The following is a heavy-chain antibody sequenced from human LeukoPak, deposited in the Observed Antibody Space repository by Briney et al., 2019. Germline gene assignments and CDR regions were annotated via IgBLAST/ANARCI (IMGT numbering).Heavy chain of an antibody. CDR3: MDGDLNAGWDY. CDR1: GFTFSNAW. D-gene: IGHD7-27*01. J-gene: IGHJ4*02. CDR2: IRSKTDGGTT. Sequence: GGSLRLSCEGSGFTFSNAWINWVRQAPGKGLEWVGRIRSKTDGGTTDYAAPVKGRFTISRDDSKNTVFLQMSSLKTEDTAVYYCMDGDLNAGWDYWGQGTLVTVSS. V-gene: IGHV3-15*01.